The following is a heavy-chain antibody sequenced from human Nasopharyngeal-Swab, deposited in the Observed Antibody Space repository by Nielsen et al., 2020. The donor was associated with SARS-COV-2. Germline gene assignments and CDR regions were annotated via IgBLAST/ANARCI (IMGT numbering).Heavy chain of an antibody. CDR3: ARCRDGYNYFDY. J-gene: IGHJ4*02. V-gene: IGHV1-69*10. CDR2: IIPILGIA. Sequence: SVKVSCKASGYTFTSYDINWVRQAPGQGLEWMGGIIPILGIANYAQKFQGRVTITADKSTSTAYMELSSLRSEDTAVYYCARCRDGYNYFDYWGQGTLVTVSS. CDR1: GYTFTSYD. D-gene: IGHD5-24*01.